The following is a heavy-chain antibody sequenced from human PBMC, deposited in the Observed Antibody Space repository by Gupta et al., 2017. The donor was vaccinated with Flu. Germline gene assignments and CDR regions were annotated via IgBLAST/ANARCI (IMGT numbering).Heavy chain of an antibody. CDR1: GGSFSSYY. CDR3: ARDRLSGRPDAFDI. CDR2: IYYSGST. Sequence: QVQLQESGPGVVKSSETLSLTCTVSGGSFSSYYWSWIRQTPEKGLEWIGYIYYSGSTNYNPSLKSRVTISIDTSKNQFSLRLRSVTAADTAMYYCARDRLSGRPDAFDIWGQGRLVSVSS. V-gene: IGHV4-59*01. D-gene: IGHD6-6*01. J-gene: IGHJ3*02.